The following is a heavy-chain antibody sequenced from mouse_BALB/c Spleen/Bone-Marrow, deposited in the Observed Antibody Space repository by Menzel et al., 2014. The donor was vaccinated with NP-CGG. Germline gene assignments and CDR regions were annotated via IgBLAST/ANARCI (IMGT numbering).Heavy chain of an antibody. J-gene: IGHJ2*01. V-gene: IGHV5-9-4*01. CDR2: ISSGGSYT. CDR1: GFTFSSYA. CDR3: AKGGNYLDY. Sequence: EVHLVESGGGLVKPGGSLKLSCAASGFTFSSYAMSWVRQSPEKRLEWVAEISSGGSYTYYPDTVTGRFTIPRDNAKNTLYLEMSSLRSEDTAMYYCAKGGNYLDYWGQGTTLTVSS.